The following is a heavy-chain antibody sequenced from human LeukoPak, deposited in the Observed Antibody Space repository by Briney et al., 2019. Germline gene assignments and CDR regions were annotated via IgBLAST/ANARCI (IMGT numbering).Heavy chain of an antibody. D-gene: IGHD3-10*01. CDR1: VGTLISYA. J-gene: IGHJ4*01. CDR3: AREVDCDVYGGFGYYFYY. V-gene: IGHV1-69*04. Sequence: ASVKVSSEASVGTLISYAISWVRQAPGQGLEWMGMIIPIISKANCAQKFQGRVTITADKSTSTAYMELSSLRSEDTAVYYCAREVDCDVYGGFGYYFYYWGQGTLVTSST. CDR2: IIPIISKA.